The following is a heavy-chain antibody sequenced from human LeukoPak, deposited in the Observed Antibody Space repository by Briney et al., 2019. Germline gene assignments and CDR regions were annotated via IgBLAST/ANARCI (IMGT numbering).Heavy chain of an antibody. Sequence: ASVKVSCKASGYTFTSYDINWVRQATGQGLEWMGIINPSGGSTSYAQKFQGRVTMTRDTSTSTVYMELSSLRSEDTAVYYCARDSGRYWGQGTLVTVSS. CDR1: GYTFTSYD. J-gene: IGHJ4*02. D-gene: IGHD3-10*01. CDR2: INPSGGST. CDR3: ARDSGRY. V-gene: IGHV1-46*01.